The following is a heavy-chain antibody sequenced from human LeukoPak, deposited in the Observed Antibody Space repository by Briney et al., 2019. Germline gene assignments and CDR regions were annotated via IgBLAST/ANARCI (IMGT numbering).Heavy chain of an antibody. CDR3: ARLKVVVISIDY. V-gene: IGHV4-39*01. CDR2: IYYSGST. J-gene: IGHJ4*02. Sequence: SETLSLTCTVSGGSISSSSYYWGWIRQPPGKGLEWIGSIYYSGSTYYNPSLKSRVTISVDTSKNQFSLKLSSVTAADTAVYYCARLKVVVISIDYWGQRTLVTVSS. CDR1: GGSISSSSYY. D-gene: IGHD3-22*01.